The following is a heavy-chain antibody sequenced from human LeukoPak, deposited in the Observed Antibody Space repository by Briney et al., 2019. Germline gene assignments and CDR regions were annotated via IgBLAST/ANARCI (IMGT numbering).Heavy chain of an antibody. CDR1: GGSISSRNYY. V-gene: IGHV4-39*07. CDR3: ARAGDLDAFDI. CDR2: LYYSGST. J-gene: IGHJ3*02. Sequence: SETLSLTCTVSGGSISSRNYYWGWIRQPPGKGLEWIGSLYYSGSTYYNPSLKSRVTISVDTSKNQFSLKVNSVTAADTAVYYCARAGDLDAFDIWGQGTMVTVSS. D-gene: IGHD7-27*01.